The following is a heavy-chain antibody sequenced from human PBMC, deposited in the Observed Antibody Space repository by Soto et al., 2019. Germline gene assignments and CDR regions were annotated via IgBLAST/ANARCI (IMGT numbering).Heavy chain of an antibody. CDR1: GYSFTSYW. V-gene: IGHV5-51*01. J-gene: IGHJ4*02. D-gene: IGHD3-22*01. Sequence: PGESLKISCKGSGYSFTSYWIGWVRQMPGKGLEWMGIIYPGDSDTRYSPSFQGQVTISADKSISTAYLQWSSLKASDTAMYYCARLSRHGDDYYDSSGYSAAYYWGQGTLVTVSS. CDR3: ARLSRHGDDYYDSSGYSAAYY. CDR2: IYPGDSDT.